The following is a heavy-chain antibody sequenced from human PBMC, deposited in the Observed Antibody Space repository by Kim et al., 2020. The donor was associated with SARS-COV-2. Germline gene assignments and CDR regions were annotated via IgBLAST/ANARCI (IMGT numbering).Heavy chain of an antibody. V-gene: IGHV3-30*18. J-gene: IGHJ4*01. CDR1: GFTFSSYG. D-gene: IGHD7-27*01. Sequence: GGSLRLSCAASGFTFSSYGMHWVRQAPGKGLEWVAVISYNGSTIYYADSVKGRFTISRDNSKNTLYLQMNSLRAEDTAVYHCAKDGERASFMDNY. CDR3: AKDGERASFMDNY. CDR2: ISYNGSTI.